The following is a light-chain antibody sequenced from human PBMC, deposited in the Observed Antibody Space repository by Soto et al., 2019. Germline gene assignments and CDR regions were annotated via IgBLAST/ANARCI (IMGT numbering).Light chain of an antibody. V-gene: IGKV1D-13*01. CDR1: QGIGSY. J-gene: IGKJ1*01. CDR2: KAS. Sequence: AIQLTQSPSSLSASVGDRVTITCRASQGIGSYLAWYQQKPGEAPKLLIYKASSLESGVPSRFSGSGSGTEFTLTISSLQPDDFATYYCQQYDNYRTFGQGTKVEIK. CDR3: QQYDNYRT.